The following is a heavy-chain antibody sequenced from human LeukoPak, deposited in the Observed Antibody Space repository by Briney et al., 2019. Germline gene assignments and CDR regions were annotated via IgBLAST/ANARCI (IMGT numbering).Heavy chain of an antibody. CDR3: ASYLAVAGVFVF. V-gene: IGHV4-4*07. J-gene: IGHJ4*02. D-gene: IGHD6-19*01. CDR2: IYTSGST. CDR1: GGSISSYY. Sequence: SETLSLTCTVSGGSISSYYWSWIRQPAGEGLEWIGRIYTSGSTNYNPSLKSRVTMSVDTSKNQFSLKLSSVTAADTAVYYCASYLAVAGVFVFWGQGTLVTVSS.